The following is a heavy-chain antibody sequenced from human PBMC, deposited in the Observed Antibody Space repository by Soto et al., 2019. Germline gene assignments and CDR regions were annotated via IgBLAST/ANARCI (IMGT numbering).Heavy chain of an antibody. CDR3: ARWPDLITSGPAGYFPR. Sequence: QVQLQESGPGLVKPAETLSLTCAVSGDSISSLHWLTWVRQPPGMGLEWIGEIYHDGSTNSSPSLKGRLAISLDRSKSHLSLILRSVTDADTAVYFCARWPDLITSGPAGYFPRWGQGTLITVSS. CDR1: GDSISSLHW. V-gene: IGHV4-4*01. CDR2: IYHDGST. D-gene: IGHD2-15*01. J-gene: IGHJ1*01.